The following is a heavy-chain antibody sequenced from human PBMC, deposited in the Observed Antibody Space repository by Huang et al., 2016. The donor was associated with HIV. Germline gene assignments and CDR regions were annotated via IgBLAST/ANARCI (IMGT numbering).Heavy chain of an antibody. Sequence: QVQLQESGPGLVKPSQTLSLTCTVSGVSISSGGYFWSWIRQPPGKGLEWIGSILHIGNTYYNPSLQGRAILSRDTSRKQLYLRLTSLTDADTAMYYCARDPDSREGHWGQGTLVTVSS. V-gene: IGHV4-30-4*08. J-gene: IGHJ4*02. CDR3: ARDPDSREGH. CDR1: GVSISSGGYF. CDR2: ILHIGNT.